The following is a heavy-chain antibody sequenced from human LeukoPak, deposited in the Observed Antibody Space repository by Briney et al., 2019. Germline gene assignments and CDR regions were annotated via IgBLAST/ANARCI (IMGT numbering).Heavy chain of an antibody. CDR1: GYTLTELS. CDR2: FDPEDGET. CDR3: ATDQSGPLNYYDSSGNDAFDI. Sequence: ASVKVSCKVSGYTLTELSMHWVRQAPGKGLEWMGGFDPEDGETIYAQKFQGRVTMTEDTSTDTAYMELSSLRSEDTAVYYCATDQSGPLNYYDSSGNDAFDIWGQGTMVTVSS. D-gene: IGHD3-22*01. V-gene: IGHV1-24*01. J-gene: IGHJ3*02.